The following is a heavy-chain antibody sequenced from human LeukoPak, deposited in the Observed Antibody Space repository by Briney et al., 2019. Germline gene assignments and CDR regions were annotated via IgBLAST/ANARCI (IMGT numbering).Heavy chain of an antibody. J-gene: IGHJ6*02. CDR3: AREDTAMEYYYYGMDV. Sequence: PGGSLRLSCAASGFTVSSNHMSWVRQAPGKGLEWVSVIYSGGSTYYADSVKGRFTISRDNSKNTLYLQMNSLRAEDTAVYYCAREDTAMEYYYYGMDVWGQGTTVTVSS. D-gene: IGHD5-18*01. CDR2: IYSGGST. CDR1: GFTVSSNH. V-gene: IGHV3-66*01.